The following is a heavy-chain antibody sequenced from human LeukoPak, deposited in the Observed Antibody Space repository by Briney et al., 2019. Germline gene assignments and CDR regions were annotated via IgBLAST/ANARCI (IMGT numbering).Heavy chain of an antibody. Sequence: GGSLRLSCAASGFTFSSYAMSWVRQAPGKGLEWVSAISGSGSSTFYADSVKGRFTISRDNSKNTLYLQMNSLRAEDTAVYYCAKGTELRSEVNFDYWGQGTLVTVSS. J-gene: IGHJ4*02. CDR3: AKGTELRSEVNFDY. CDR1: GFTFSSYA. D-gene: IGHD1-26*01. V-gene: IGHV3-23*01. CDR2: ISGSGSST.